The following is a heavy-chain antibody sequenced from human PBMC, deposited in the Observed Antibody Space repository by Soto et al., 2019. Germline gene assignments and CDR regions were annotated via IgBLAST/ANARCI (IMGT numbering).Heavy chain of an antibody. CDR2: IYYSGST. Sequence: PSETLSLTCTVSGGSISSGDYYWSWIRQPPGKGLEWIGYIYYSGSTYYNPSLKSRVTISVDTSKNQFSLKLSSVTAADTAVYYCARAGGTGTIAYFDYWGQGTLVTVSS. V-gene: IGHV4-30-4*01. CDR3: ARAGGTGTIAYFDY. D-gene: IGHD1-7*01. J-gene: IGHJ4*02. CDR1: GGSISSGDYY.